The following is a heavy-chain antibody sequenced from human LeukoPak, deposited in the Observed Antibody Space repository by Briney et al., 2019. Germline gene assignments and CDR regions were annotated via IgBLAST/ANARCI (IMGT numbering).Heavy chain of an antibody. D-gene: IGHD5-12*01. V-gene: IGHV1-69*04. CDR2: IIPILGIA. Sequence: SVKVSCKASGCTFSSYAISWVRQAPGQGLEWMGRIIPILGIANYAQKFQGRVTITADKSTSTAYMELSSLRSEDTAVYYCARFSGYDARAFDIWGQGTMVTVSS. CDR3: ARFSGYDARAFDI. CDR1: GCTFSSYA. J-gene: IGHJ3*02.